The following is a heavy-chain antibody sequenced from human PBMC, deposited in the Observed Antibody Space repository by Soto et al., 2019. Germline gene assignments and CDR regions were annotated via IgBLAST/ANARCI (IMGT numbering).Heavy chain of an antibody. D-gene: IGHD1-20*01. CDR2: IYYSGST. J-gene: IGHJ3*02. CDR1: GGSISSGGYY. CDR3: ARDLVNWNTPRAFDI. V-gene: IGHV4-31*03. Sequence: QVQLQESGPGLVKPSQTLSLTCTVSGGSISSGGYYWSWIRQHPGKGLEWIGYIYYSGSTYYNPSLKSRVTISVDTSKIQFALKLSSVTAADTAVDYCARDLVNWNTPRAFDIWCQGTMVTVSS.